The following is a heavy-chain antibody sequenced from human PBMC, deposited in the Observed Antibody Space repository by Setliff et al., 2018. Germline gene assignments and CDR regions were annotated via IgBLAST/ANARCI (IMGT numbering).Heavy chain of an antibody. CDR3: AKDWEYQLLSYYYMDV. J-gene: IGHJ6*03. V-gene: IGHV3-30*02. CDR1: GFTSNMYG. D-gene: IGHD2-2*01. CDR2: VRHDGSNE. Sequence: GGSLRLSCAASGFTSNMYGVHWVRQAPGRGLEWVAYVRHDGSNENYADSVKGRFTISRDNSKNTLYLQMNSLRAEDTAVYYCAKDWEYQLLSYYYMDVWGKGTTVTVS.